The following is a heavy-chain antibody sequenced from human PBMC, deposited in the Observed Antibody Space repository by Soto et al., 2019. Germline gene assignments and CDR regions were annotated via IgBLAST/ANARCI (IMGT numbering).Heavy chain of an antibody. CDR1: GGSISSYY. CDR3: ARIAQGYCSSTSCYHYYYYYMDV. CDR2: IYYSGST. Sequence: SETLSLTCTVSGGSISSYYWSWIRQPPGKGLEWIGYIYYSGSTNYNPSLKSRVTISVDTSKNQFSLKLSSVTAADTAVYYCARIAQGYCSSTSCYHYYYYYMDVWGKGTTVTVSS. V-gene: IGHV4-59*08. D-gene: IGHD2-2*01. J-gene: IGHJ6*03.